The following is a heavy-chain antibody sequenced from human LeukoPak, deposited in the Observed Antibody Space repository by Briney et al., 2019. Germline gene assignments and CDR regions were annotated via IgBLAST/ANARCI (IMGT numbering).Heavy chain of an antibody. CDR2: ISWNSGSI. CDR1: GFTFDDYA. J-gene: IGHJ5*02. Sequence: PGGSLRLSCAASGFTFDDYAMHWVRQAPGKGLEWVSGISWNSGSIGYADSVKGRFTISRDNAKNSLYLQMNSLRAEDTALYYCAKEGQQLVLWSWFDPWGQGTLVTVSS. D-gene: IGHD6-13*01. CDR3: AKEGQQLVLWSWFDP. V-gene: IGHV3-9*01.